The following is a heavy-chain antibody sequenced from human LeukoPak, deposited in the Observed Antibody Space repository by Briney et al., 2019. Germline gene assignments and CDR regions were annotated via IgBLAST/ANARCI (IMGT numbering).Heavy chain of an antibody. Sequence: PGGSLRVSCAASGFTFSSYWMHWVRQAPGKGLVWVPRINSDGSSTSYADSVKGRFTISRDNAKNTLYLQMNSLRAEDTAVYYCARDGRSSSADYWGQGTLVTVSS. CDR1: GFTFSSYW. CDR2: INSDGSST. CDR3: ARDGRSSSADY. V-gene: IGHV3-74*01. D-gene: IGHD6-6*01. J-gene: IGHJ4*02.